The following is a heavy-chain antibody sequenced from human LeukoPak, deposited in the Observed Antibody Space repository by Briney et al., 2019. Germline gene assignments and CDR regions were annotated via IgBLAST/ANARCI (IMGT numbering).Heavy chain of an antibody. Sequence: PGRSLRLSCVASGFTFTTYWMHWVRQAPGKWLVWVSRINGDGSNSNYADSVKGRFTISRDNARNTLYLQMNGLRAEDTALYYCARTSPTSHFDFWGQGTLVTVSS. CDR2: INGDGSNS. CDR3: ARTSPTSHFDF. V-gene: IGHV3-74*01. CDR1: GFTFTTYW. J-gene: IGHJ4*02. D-gene: IGHD3-16*01.